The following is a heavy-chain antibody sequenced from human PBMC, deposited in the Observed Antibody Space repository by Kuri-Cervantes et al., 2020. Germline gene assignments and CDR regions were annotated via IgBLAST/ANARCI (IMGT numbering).Heavy chain of an antibody. D-gene: IGHD3-22*01. CDR2: IYSGGST. CDR1: GFTVSSNY. V-gene: IGHV3-53*01. Sequence: GESLKISCAASGFTVSSNYMSWVRQAPGKGLEWVSVIYSGGSTYYADSVKGRFTISRDNSKNTLHLQMNSLRAEDTAVYYCARAGGIVVVMFAFDIWGQGTMVTVSS. CDR3: ARAGGIVVVMFAFDI. J-gene: IGHJ3*02.